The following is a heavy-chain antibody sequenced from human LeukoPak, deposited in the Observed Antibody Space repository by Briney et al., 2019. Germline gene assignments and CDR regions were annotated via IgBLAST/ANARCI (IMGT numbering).Heavy chain of an antibody. D-gene: IGHD3-22*01. CDR3: ASSPPYYYDSSGQVDY. J-gene: IGHJ4*02. CDR1: GFTVSSNY. V-gene: IGHV3-66*01. CDR2: IYSGGST. Sequence: PGGSLRLSCAASGFTVSSNYMSWVRQAPGKGLEWVSAIYSGGSTYYADSVKGRFTISRDNSKNTLYLQMNSLRAEDTAVYYCASSPPYYYDSSGQVDYWGQGTLVTVSS.